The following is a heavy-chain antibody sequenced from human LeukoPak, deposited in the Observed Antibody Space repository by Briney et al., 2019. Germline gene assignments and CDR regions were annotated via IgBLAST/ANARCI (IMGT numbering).Heavy chain of an antibody. CDR2: IIPIFGTA. J-gene: IGHJ4*02. V-gene: IGHV1-69*05. CDR1: GGTFISYA. Sequence: SVKVSCKASGGTFISYAISWVGQAAGQGREGMGMIIPIFGTANYAQKFQGRVTITTDESTSTAYMELSSLRSEDTAVYYCARAIAAAGYFDYWGQGTLVTVSS. CDR3: ARAIAAAGYFDY. D-gene: IGHD6-13*01.